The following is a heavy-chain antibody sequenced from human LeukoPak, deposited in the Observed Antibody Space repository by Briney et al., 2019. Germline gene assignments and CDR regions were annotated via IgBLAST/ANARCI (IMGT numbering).Heavy chain of an antibody. Sequence: GASVKVSCKASGYTFTGYYMHWVRQAPGQGPEWMGWINPNSGGTTYAQKFQGRVTMTRDTSLSTAYMELSRLRSDDTAVYYCARGGQWELLQTFDYWGQGTLVTVSS. CDR2: INPNSGGT. J-gene: IGHJ4*02. CDR1: GYTFTGYY. D-gene: IGHD1-26*01. V-gene: IGHV1-2*02. CDR3: ARGGQWELLQTFDY.